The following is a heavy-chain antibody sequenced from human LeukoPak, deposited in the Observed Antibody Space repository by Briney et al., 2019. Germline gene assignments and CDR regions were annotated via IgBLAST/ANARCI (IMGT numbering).Heavy chain of an antibody. CDR3: TTQLGLLAGLDS. CDR1: GGSISSGSYY. D-gene: IGHD6-19*01. V-gene: IGHV4-61*02. J-gene: IGHJ4*02. CDR2: IYTSGST. Sequence: SETLSLTCTVSGGSISSGSYYWTWIRQPPGQGLEWIGRIYTSGSTNYNPSLRSRVTISLDTSNNQFSLNLHSVTAADTAVYYCTTQLGLLAGLDSWGQGTRVTVSS.